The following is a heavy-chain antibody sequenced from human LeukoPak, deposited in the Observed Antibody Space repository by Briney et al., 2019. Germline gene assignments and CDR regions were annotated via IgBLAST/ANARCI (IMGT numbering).Heavy chain of an antibody. CDR2: IKRDGSQE. CDR1: GFSFSSYW. CDR3: ARAVGSSGCDY. V-gene: IGHV3-7*01. D-gene: IGHD3-22*01. J-gene: IGHJ4*02. Sequence: GGSLRLSCAASGFSFSSYWMTWVRQAPGKGLEWVANIKRDGSQEHYVDSVKGRFTISRDNTKSSLYLQMNSLRVEDTAVYYCARAVGSSGCDYWGQGTLVTVSS.